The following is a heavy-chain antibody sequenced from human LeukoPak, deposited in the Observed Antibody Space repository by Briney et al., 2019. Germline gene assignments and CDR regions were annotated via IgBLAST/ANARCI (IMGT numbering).Heavy chain of an antibody. CDR2: IVVGSGNT. V-gene: IGHV1-58*01. CDR1: GFTFTSSA. Sequence: ASVKVSCKASGFTFTSSAVQWVRQARGQRLEWIGWIVVGSGNTNYAQKFQERVTITRDMSTSTAYMELSSLRSEDTAMYYCARGRLNGNVDFWGQGTLVTVSS. CDR3: ARGRLNGNVDF. D-gene: IGHD1-20*01. J-gene: IGHJ4*02.